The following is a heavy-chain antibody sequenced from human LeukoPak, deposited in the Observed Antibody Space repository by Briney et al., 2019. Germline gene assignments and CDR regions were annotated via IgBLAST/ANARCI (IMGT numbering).Heavy chain of an antibody. V-gene: IGHV3-23*01. J-gene: IGHJ5*02. CDR3: AKQFVDI. CDR1: AFAFSNYA. Sequence: GGSLRLSCAASAFAFSNYAMNWVRQAPGKGLEWVSSISESGGDTSYADSVKGRFTISRDNSKNTLYLQMNSLRAEDTAVYYCAKQFVDIWGQGTLVIVSS. D-gene: IGHD5-24*01. CDR2: ISESGGDT.